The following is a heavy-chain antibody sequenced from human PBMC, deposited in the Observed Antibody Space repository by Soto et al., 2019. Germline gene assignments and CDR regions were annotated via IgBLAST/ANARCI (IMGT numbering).Heavy chain of an antibody. D-gene: IGHD3-22*01. Sequence: ASVKVSCKASGYTFTSYYMHLVRQAPGQGLEWMGIINPSGGSTSYAQKFQGRVTMTRDTSTSTVYMELSSLRPEDTAVYYCAVVVITTPGYFDYWGQGTLVNVSS. J-gene: IGHJ4*02. V-gene: IGHV1-46*01. CDR1: GYTFTSYY. CDR2: INPSGGST. CDR3: AVVVITTPGYFDY.